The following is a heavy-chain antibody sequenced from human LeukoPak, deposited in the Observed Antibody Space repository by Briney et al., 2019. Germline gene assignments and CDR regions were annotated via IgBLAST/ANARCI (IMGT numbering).Heavy chain of an antibody. J-gene: IGHJ3*02. Sequence: SETLSFTCTVSGGSISSSYYYWGWIRQPPGKGLEWIGSIYYSGSTYYNPSLRSRVTISVDTSKNQFSLKLSSVTAADTAVYYCARHLIAVAGTGSVFDIWGQGTTVTVSS. CDR2: IYYSGST. CDR3: ARHLIAVAGTGSVFDI. D-gene: IGHD6-19*01. CDR1: GGSISSSYYY. V-gene: IGHV4-39*01.